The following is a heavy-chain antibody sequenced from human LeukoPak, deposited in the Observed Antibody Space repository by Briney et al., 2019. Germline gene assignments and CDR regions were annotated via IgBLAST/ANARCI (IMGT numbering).Heavy chain of an antibody. CDR3: ARGGRLLWFGESENWFDP. CDR1: GGSLSSYY. Sequence: SETLSLTCTASGGSLSSYYWSWIRQPPGKGLEWIGYIYYSGSTNYNPSLKSRVTISVDTSKNQFSLKLSSVTAADTAVYYCARGGRLLWFGESENWFDPWGQGTLVTVSS. V-gene: IGHV4-59*01. J-gene: IGHJ5*02. D-gene: IGHD3-10*01. CDR2: IYYSGST.